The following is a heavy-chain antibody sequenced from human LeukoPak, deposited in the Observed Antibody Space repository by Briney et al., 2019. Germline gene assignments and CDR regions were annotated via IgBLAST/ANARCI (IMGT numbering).Heavy chain of an antibody. D-gene: IGHD1-26*01. CDR1: GFTFSSYG. V-gene: IGHV3-30*19. CDR3: ARVQSGPYFYDAFDI. Sequence: GGSLRLSCAASGFTFSSYGMHWVRQAPGKGLEWVAVISFDGNKKYYGDSVKGRFTISRDNSKNTLFLQMNSLRAEDTAVYYCARVQSGPYFYDAFDIWGQGTRVTVSS. J-gene: IGHJ3*02. CDR2: ISFDGNKK.